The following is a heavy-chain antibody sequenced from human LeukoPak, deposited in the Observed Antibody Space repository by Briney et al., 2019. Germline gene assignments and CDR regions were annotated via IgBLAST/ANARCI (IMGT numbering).Heavy chain of an antibody. Sequence: ASVKVSRKASGYTFTSYGISWVRQAPGQGLEWMGWISAYNGNTNYAQKLQGRVTMTTDTSTSTAYMELRSLRSDDTAVYYCARELDDYGDYGIDPWGQGTLVTVSS. V-gene: IGHV1-18*01. CDR1: GYTFTSYG. CDR2: ISAYNGNT. J-gene: IGHJ5*02. CDR3: ARELDDYGDYGIDP. D-gene: IGHD4-17*01.